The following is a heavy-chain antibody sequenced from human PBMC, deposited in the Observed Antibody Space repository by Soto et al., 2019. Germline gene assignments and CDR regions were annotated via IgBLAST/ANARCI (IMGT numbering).Heavy chain of an antibody. CDR3: ARGRGPSYCNSTSCDANYDFDY. CDR1: GMTFSNYA. J-gene: IGHJ4*02. CDR2: ISESGGDT. D-gene: IGHD2-2*01. V-gene: IGHV3-23*01. Sequence: GFLRLSCGACGMTFSNYAMDGGRQAPGKELEWITVISESGGDTHYADSVKGRFSISRDNSKNTLYLQMNSLRAEDAATYYCARGRGPSYCNSTSCDANYDFDYWGQGTLVPVSS.